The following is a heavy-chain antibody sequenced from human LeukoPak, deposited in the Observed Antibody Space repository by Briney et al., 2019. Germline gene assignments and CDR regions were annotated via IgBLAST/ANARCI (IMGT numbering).Heavy chain of an antibody. D-gene: IGHD5-12*01. V-gene: IGHV1-69*06. Sequence: SVKVSCKASGGTFSSYAISWVRQAPGQGLEWMGGIIPIFGTANYAQEFQGRVTITADKSTSTAYMELSSLRSEDTAVYYCAREGGYDYYWFDPWGQGTLVTVSS. J-gene: IGHJ5*02. CDR1: GGTFSSYA. CDR3: AREGGYDYYWFDP. CDR2: IIPIFGTA.